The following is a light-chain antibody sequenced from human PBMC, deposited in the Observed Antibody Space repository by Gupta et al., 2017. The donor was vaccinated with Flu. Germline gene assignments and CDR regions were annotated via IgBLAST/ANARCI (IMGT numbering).Light chain of an antibody. V-gene: IGLV4-60*03. CDR3: ENGDRNSYV. J-gene: IGLJ1*01. CDR1: DDYTDYVI. CDR2: IEGRGSF. Sequence: PVLTHSSSASASLGSSVKLTCTLNDDYTDYVIVACLQQHQAKAPLYVMKIEGRGSFNTASGVPGRCSGYGAGADRYLTSANLQSEDEDYYEGENGDRNSYVFGTGTKVTVL.